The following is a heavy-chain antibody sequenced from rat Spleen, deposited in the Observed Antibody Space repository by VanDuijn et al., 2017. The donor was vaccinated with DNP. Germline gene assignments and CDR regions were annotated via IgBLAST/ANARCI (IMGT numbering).Heavy chain of an antibody. CDR3: AKDAGLTGDY. CDR1: GFTFSDFY. V-gene: IGHV5-20*01. CDR2: IRYDGGST. Sequence: EVQLVESGGGLVQPGRSLKLSCAASGFTFSDFYMAWVRQAPTKGLEWVAYIRYDGGSTKYGDSVQGRFTISRDNAKNTLYLQMNSLRSEDTATYFCAKDAGLTGDYWGQGVMVTVSS. J-gene: IGHJ2*01. D-gene: IGHD1-4*01.